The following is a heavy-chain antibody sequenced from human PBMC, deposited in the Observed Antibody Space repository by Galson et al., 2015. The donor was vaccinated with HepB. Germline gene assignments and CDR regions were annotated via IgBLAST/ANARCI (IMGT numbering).Heavy chain of an antibody. CDR2: VNAGNGNT. D-gene: IGHD3-16*01. CDR1: GYTFSNYA. CDR3: ARGGDYVWGSYAFDY. Sequence: SVKVSCKASGYTFSNYALHWVRQAPGQRLEWMGWVNAGNGNTKYSQKFQGGVTITRDTSASTAYMELSSLRSEDTAVYYCARGGDYVWGSYAFDYWGQGTLVTVSS. V-gene: IGHV1-3*01. J-gene: IGHJ4*02.